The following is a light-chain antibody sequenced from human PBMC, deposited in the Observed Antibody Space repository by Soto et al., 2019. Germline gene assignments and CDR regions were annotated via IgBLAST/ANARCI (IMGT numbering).Light chain of an antibody. V-gene: IGLV2-14*01. J-gene: IGLJ1*01. CDR2: EVS. CDR1: SSDVGGWPH. Sequence: QSALTQPASVSASPGQSITISCAGTSSDVGGWPHVSWYQQHPGKAPKLVIYEVSNRPSGVSSRFSGSKSGSTASLTISGLQAEDEADYYCQSYDNSSYVFGTGTKLTVL. CDR3: QSYDNSSYV.